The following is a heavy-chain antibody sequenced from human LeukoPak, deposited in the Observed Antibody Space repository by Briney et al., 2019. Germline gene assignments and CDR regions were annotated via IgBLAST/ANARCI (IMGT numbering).Heavy chain of an antibody. CDR3: ARGPDYETGYWPYYYYYGMDV. J-gene: IGHJ6*02. CDR1: GGSISSYY. CDR2: IYYSGSP. Sequence: PSETLSLTCTVSGGSISSYYWSWIRQPPGKGLEWIGYIYYSGSPNYNPSLKSRVTISVDTSKNQFSLKLSSVTAADTAVYYCARGPDYETGYWPYYYYYGMDVWGQGTTVTVSS. D-gene: IGHD3-9*01. V-gene: IGHV4-59*01.